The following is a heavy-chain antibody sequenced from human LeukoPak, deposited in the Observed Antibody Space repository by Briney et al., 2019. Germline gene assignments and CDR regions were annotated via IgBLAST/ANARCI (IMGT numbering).Heavy chain of an antibody. Sequence: ASVKVSCKASGYTFTGYYMHWVRQAPGQGLEWMGWINPNSGGTNYAQKLQGRITMTRDTSTSTVYMELSSLRSEDTAVYYCARSLGELSLPFDYWGQGTLVTVSS. J-gene: IGHJ4*02. V-gene: IGHV1-2*02. CDR1: GYTFTGYY. CDR2: INPNSGGT. CDR3: ARSLGELSLPFDY. D-gene: IGHD3-16*02.